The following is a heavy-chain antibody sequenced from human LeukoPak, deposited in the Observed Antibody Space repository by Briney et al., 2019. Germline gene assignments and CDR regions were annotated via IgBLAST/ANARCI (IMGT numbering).Heavy chain of an antibody. CDR3: ARAAAGPYFDY. J-gene: IGHJ4*02. Sequence: GGSLRLSCAASGFTFNSYEMNWVRQAPGKGREWVSYISSSGSTIYYADSVKGRFTISRDNAKNSLYLQMNSLRAEDTAVYYCARAAAGPYFDYWGQGTLVTVSS. V-gene: IGHV3-48*03. CDR2: ISSSGSTI. D-gene: IGHD6-13*01. CDR1: GFTFNSYE.